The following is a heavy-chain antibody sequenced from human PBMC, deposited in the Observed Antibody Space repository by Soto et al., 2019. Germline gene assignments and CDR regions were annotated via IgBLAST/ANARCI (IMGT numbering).Heavy chain of an antibody. CDR1: GGTFSSYA. V-gene: IGHV1-69*13. J-gene: IGHJ6*02. Sequence: SVKVSCKASGGTFSSYAISWVRQAPGQGLEWMGGIIPIFGTANYAQKFRGRVTITADESTSTAYMELSSLRSEDTAVYYCASGDSPTYYYYYGMDVWGQGTTVTVSS. D-gene: IGHD4-17*01. CDR3: ASGDSPTYYYYYGMDV. CDR2: IIPIFGTA.